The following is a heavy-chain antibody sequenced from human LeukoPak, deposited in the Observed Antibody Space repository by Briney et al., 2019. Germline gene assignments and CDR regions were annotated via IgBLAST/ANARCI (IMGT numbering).Heavy chain of an antibody. Sequence: PSETLSLTCTVSGGSISSSSYYWGWIRQPPGKGLEWIGSIYYSGSTYYNPSLKSRVTISVDTSKNQFSLKLSSVTAADTAVYYCARVYYYDSSGYYYISAFDIWGQGTMVTVSS. CDR2: IYYSGST. D-gene: IGHD3-22*01. J-gene: IGHJ3*02. CDR1: GGSISSSSYY. V-gene: IGHV4-39*07. CDR3: ARVYYYDSSGYYYISAFDI.